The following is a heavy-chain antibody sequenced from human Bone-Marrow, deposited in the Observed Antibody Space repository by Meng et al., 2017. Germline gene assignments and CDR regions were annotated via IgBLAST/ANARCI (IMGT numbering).Heavy chain of an antibody. J-gene: IGHJ3*02. V-gene: IGHV4-31*03. CDR3: ARDLVPTRLRGEVAFDI. Sequence: SETLSLTCTVSGGSISSGGYYWSWIRQHPGKGLEWIGYIYYSGSTYYNPSLKSRVTISVDTSKNQFSLKLSSVTAADTAVYYCARDLVPTRLRGEVAFDIWGQGTMVTVSS. CDR2: IYYSGST. CDR1: GGSISSGGYY. D-gene: IGHD3-10*01.